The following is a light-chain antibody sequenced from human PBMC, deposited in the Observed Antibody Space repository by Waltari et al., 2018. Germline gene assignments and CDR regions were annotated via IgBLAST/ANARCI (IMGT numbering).Light chain of an antibody. CDR2: LVS. V-gene: IGKV2-28*01. CDR1: QSLLHSSGYTF. CDR3: MQARQTPWT. J-gene: IGKJ1*01. Sequence: DIVMTQSPPFLPVTPGEPASISCRSSQSLLHSSGYTFLDWYLKKPGQSPQLLIYLVSNRASGVPDRFSGSGSGTDFTLKISRVEAEDVGVYYCMQARQTPWTFGQGTKVEIK.